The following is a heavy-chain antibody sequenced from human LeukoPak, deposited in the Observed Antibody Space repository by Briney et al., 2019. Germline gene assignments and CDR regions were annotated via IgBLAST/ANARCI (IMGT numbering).Heavy chain of an antibody. D-gene: IGHD2-2*03. V-gene: IGHV1-2*02. J-gene: IGHJ6*02. Sequence: GASVKVSCKASAYTFTGYYMHWVRQAPGQGLEWMGWINPNSGGTNYAQKFQGRVTMTRDTSISTVYMELSRLTSDDTAVYYCAMSGYCTSSSCYYYYGMDVWGQGTTVTVSS. CDR2: INPNSGGT. CDR1: AYTFTGYY. CDR3: AMSGYCTSSSCYYYYGMDV.